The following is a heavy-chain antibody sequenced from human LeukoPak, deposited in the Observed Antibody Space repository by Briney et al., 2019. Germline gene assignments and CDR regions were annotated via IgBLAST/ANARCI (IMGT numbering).Heavy chain of an antibody. D-gene: IGHD5-12*01. Sequence: GGSLRLSCAASGFTFSSYAMSWVRQAPGKGLEWVSAISGSGGSTYYADSVKGRFTISRDNSKNTLYLQMNSLRAEDTAAYYCAKDRARGATAYYFDYWGQGTLVTVSS. CDR1: GFTFSSYA. J-gene: IGHJ4*02. CDR2: ISGSGGST. CDR3: AKDRARGATAYYFDY. V-gene: IGHV3-23*01.